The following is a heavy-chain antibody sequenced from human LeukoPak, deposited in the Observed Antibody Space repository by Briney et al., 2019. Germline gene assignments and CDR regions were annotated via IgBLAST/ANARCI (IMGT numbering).Heavy chain of an antibody. V-gene: IGHV3-21*01. CDR3: VAYCSSTSCYGQYFDY. CDR2: ISSSSSYI. J-gene: IGHJ4*02. D-gene: IGHD2-2*01. CDR1: GFTFSSYS. Sequence: GSLRLSCAASGFTFSSYSMNWVRQAPGKGLEWVSSISSSSSYIYYADSVKGRFTISRDNAKNSLYLQMNSLRAEDTAVYYCVAYCSSTSCYGQYFDYWGQGTLVTVSS.